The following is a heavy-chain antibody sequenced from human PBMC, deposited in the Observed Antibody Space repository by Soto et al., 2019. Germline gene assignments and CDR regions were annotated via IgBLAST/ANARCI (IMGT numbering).Heavy chain of an antibody. CDR2: IWYDGSNK. V-gene: IGHV3-33*01. J-gene: IGHJ6*02. CDR3: ARDRSGNDYYYGMDV. D-gene: IGHD3-16*02. Sequence: GGSLRLSGAASGFTFSGYGMHWVRQAPGKWLEWVGVIWYDGSNKYYADSVKGRFTISRDNSKNTLYLKMNSLRAEDTAVYYCARDRSGNDYYYGMDVWGQGTTVTVSS. CDR1: GFTFSGYG.